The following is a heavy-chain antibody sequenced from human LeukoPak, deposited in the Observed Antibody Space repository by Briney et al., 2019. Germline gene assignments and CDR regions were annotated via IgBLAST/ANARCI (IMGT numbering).Heavy chain of an antibody. CDR2: ISAYNGNT. Sequence: ASVKVSCKASGYTFTSYGISWVRQAPGQGLEWMGWISAYNGNTNYAQKLQGRVTMTTDTSTSTAYMELRSLRSDDTAAYYCARDEVPAGSELPSDYWGQGTLVTVSS. CDR1: GYTFTSYG. D-gene: IGHD2-2*01. J-gene: IGHJ4*02. CDR3: ARDEVPAGSELPSDY. V-gene: IGHV1-18*01.